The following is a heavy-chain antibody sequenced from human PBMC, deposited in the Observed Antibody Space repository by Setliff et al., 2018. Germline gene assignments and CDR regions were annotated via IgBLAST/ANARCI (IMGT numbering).Heavy chain of an antibody. CDR3: ARAFGLQYYFDY. V-gene: IGHV4-38-2*02. D-gene: IGHD3-16*01. Sequence: SETLSLTCTVSGDSISSGYYWGWIRQTPGKGPEWIGSIYHSGSTYYNPSLKSRVTISVDTSKNQFSLKLSSVTAADTAVYYCARAFGLQYYFDYWGQGTLVTVSS. CDR1: GDSISSGYY. CDR2: IYHSGST. J-gene: IGHJ4*02.